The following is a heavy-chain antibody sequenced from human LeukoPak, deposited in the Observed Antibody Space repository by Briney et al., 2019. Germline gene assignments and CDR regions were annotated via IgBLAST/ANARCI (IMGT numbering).Heavy chain of an antibody. V-gene: IGHV3-53*01. Sequence: GASLRLSCAASGFPVSSNYMSWVRQAPGKGLDWVSVIYSGGSTYYADSVKGRFTISRDNSKNTLYLQMHSLRAEDPAVYYCARAEVGATPFVFVYWGQGTLVTVSS. CDR2: IYSGGST. D-gene: IGHD1-26*01. CDR3: ARAEVGATPFVFVY. J-gene: IGHJ4*02. CDR1: GFPVSSNY.